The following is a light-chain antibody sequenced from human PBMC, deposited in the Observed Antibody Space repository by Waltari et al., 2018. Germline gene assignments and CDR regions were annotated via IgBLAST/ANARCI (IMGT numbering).Light chain of an antibody. J-gene: IGLJ7*01. CDR2: EDD. CDR1: SSTIGHNY. V-gene: IGLV1-51*02. CDR3: GTWDSSLSGAV. Sequence: QSVLTQPPSVSAAPGQRVTISCSGGSSTIGHNYVSWYRQFPGTAPKLLIYEDDERPSGIPGRFSGSKSGTSATLDITGLQAGDEADYYCGTWDSSLSGAVFGGGTHLTVL.